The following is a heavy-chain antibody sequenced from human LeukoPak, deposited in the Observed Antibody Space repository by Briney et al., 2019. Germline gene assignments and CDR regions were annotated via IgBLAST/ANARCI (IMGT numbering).Heavy chain of an antibody. D-gene: IGHD3-16*01. J-gene: IGHJ4*02. CDR2: IYHTGST. CDR1: GVPIRSYY. CDR3: ANYDGAPRS. V-gene: IGHV4-59*08. Sequence: PSETLSLTCSVSGVPIRSYYWTWFRQPPGKGPEWIGYIYHTGSTNYNPSLKSRVTLSIDTSRSQFSLRLTSVTAADTAVYYCANYDGAPRSWGQGTLVTVSS.